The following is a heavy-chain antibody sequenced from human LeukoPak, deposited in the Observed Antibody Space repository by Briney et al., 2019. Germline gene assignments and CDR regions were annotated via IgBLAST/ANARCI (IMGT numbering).Heavy chain of an antibody. CDR1: GGSISSYY. J-gene: IGHJ3*02. CDR2: IYYSGST. Sequence: PSETLSLTCTVSGGSISSYYWSWIRQPPGKGLEWIRYIYYSGSTNYNPSLKSRVTISVDTSKNQFSLKLSSVTAADTAVYYCARTSMIAVVRGAFDIWGQGTMVTVSS. CDR3: ARTSMIAVVRGAFDI. D-gene: IGHD3-22*01. V-gene: IGHV4-59*01.